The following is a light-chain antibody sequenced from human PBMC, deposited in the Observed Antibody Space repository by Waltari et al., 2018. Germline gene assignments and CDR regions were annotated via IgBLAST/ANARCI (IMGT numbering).Light chain of an antibody. CDR3: QQYGSSVMYT. J-gene: IGKJ2*01. V-gene: IGKV3-20*01. Sequence: VLTQSPGTLSLSPGESATLSCRASQSITKKFFAWYQQKPGQAPSLLIDGASSRAAGIPDRFSGSGSGTDFTLTISRLEPEDSAVYYCQQYGSSVMYTFGQGTKLEIK. CDR1: QSITKKF. CDR2: GAS.